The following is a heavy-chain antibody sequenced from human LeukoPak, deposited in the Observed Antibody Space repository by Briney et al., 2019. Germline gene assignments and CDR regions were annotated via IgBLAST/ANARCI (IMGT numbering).Heavy chain of an antibody. CDR2: INYGSTGT. CDR3: AKDRFYYSSGTYYTPTFDY. V-gene: IGHV3-23*01. CDR1: GFTFSTYA. Sequence: QPGGSLRLSCAASGFTFSTYAMTWVRQAPGKGLEWVSSINYGSTGTFYADSVKGRFTISRDNSKDTLYLQMNSLRAEDTAVYYCAKDRFYYSSGTYYTPTFDYWGQGTLVTVSS. D-gene: IGHD3-10*01. J-gene: IGHJ4*02.